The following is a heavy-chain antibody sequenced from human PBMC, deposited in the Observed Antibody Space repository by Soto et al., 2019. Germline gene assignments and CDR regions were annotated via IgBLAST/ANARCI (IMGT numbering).Heavy chain of an antibody. CDR3: TRGSTGYSSSWYRN. J-gene: IGHJ4*02. CDR2: IYYSGGT. D-gene: IGHD6-13*01. CDR1: GASISSYY. Sequence: SETLSLTCTVSGASISSYYWSWIRQPPGKGLEWIGYIYYSGGTNYNPSLKSRVTISVDKFMNQFSLKLSSVTAVDAAVDYCTRGSTGYSSSWYRNWGQANLVTISS. V-gene: IGHV4-59*08.